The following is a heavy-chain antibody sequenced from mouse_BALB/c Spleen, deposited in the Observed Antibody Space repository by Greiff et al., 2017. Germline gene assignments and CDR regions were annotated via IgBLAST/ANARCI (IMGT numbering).Heavy chain of an antibody. J-gene: IGHJ4*01. D-gene: IGHD2-14*01. V-gene: IGHV3-2*02. CDR1: GYSITSDYA. CDR3: ASRYDDAMDY. Sequence: DVQLQESGPGLVKPSQSLSLTCTVTGYSITSDYAWNWIRQFPGNKLEWMDYISYSGSTSSNPSRKSRISITRDTSKYQFFLQLNSVTTEDTATYYCASRYDDAMDYWGQGTSVTVSS. CDR2: ISYSGST.